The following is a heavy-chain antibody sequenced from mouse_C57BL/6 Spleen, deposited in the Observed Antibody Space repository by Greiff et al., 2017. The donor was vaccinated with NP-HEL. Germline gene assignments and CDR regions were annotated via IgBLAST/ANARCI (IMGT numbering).Heavy chain of an antibody. CDR1: GYTFTDYY. V-gene: IGHV1-76*01. J-gene: IGHJ1*03. Sequence: QVQLQQSGAELVRPGASVKLSCKASGYTFTDYYINWVKQRPGQGLEWIARIYPGSGNTYYNEKFKGKATLTAEKSSSTAYMQLSSLTSEDSAVYFCARGTSDYDWYFDVWGTGTTVTVSS. CDR2: IYPGSGNT. CDR3: ARGTSDYDWYFDV. D-gene: IGHD2-4*01.